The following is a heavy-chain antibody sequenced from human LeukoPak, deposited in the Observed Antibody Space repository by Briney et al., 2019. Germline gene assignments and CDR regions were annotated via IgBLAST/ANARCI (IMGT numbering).Heavy chain of an antibody. CDR3: ASIAARRGYYFDY. D-gene: IGHD6-6*01. J-gene: IGHJ4*02. CDR1: GGSIRSSSCY. V-gene: IGHV4-39*01. CDR2: IYYSGST. Sequence: SETLSLTCTVSGGSIRSSSCYWGWIRQPPGKGLEWIGSIYYSGSTYYNPSLKSRVTISVDTSKNQFSLKLSSVTAADTAVYYCASIAARRGYYFDYWGQGTLVTVSS.